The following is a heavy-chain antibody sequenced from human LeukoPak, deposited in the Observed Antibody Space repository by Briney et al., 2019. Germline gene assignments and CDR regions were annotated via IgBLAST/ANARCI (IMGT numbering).Heavy chain of an antibody. CDR1: GFTFSSYG. D-gene: IGHD5-18*01. Sequence: GGSLRLSCAASGFTFSSYGMHWVRQAPGKGLEWVAVIWYDGSNKYYADSVKGRFTISRDNSKNTLYLQMNSLRAEDTAVYYCARDNGDTGYFDYWGQGPWSPSPQ. CDR2: IWYDGSNK. V-gene: IGHV3-33*01. J-gene: IGHJ4*02. CDR3: ARDNGDTGYFDY.